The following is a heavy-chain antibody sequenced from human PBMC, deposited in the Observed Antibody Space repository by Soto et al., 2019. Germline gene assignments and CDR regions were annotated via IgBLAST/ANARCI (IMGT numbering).Heavy chain of an antibody. J-gene: IGHJ4*02. Sequence: QVQLVESGGGVVQPGRSLRLSCAASGFTFSSYAMHWVRHTPGKGLEWVAVISYDGSNKYYADSVKGRFTISRDNSKNTLYLQMNSLRAEDTAVYYCASDWDIVYWGQGTLVTVSS. CDR1: GFTFSSYA. V-gene: IGHV3-30-3*01. D-gene: IGHD1-26*01. CDR3: ASDWDIVY. CDR2: ISYDGSNK.